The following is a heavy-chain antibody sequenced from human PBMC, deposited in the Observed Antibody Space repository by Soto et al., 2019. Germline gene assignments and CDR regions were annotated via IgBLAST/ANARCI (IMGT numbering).Heavy chain of an antibody. D-gene: IGHD5-12*01. CDR1: GGTFSSYA. CDR2: IIPIFGTA. Sequence: QVQLVQSGAEVKKPGSSVKVSCKASGGTFSSYAISWVRQAPGQGLEWMGGIIPIFGTANYAQKFQGRVTITADESTSTAYMELSSLRSEDTAVYYCVRGGRDGYIELYYFDYWGQGTLVTVSS. CDR3: VRGGRDGYIELYYFDY. J-gene: IGHJ4*02. V-gene: IGHV1-69*01.